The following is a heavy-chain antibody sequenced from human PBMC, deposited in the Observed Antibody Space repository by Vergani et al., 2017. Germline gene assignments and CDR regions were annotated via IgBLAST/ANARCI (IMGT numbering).Heavy chain of an antibody. Sequence: EVQLVESGGGLVQPGRSLRLSCAASGFTFDDYAMHWVRQAPGKGLEWVSGISWNSGSTGYADSVKGRFTISRDNAKNSLYLQMNSLRDEDTAVYYCARDDRPYFWNYGEFGGAFDIWGQGTMVTVSS. V-gene: IGHV3-9*01. CDR2: ISWNSGST. D-gene: IGHD1-7*01. J-gene: IGHJ3*02. CDR1: GFTFDDYA. CDR3: ARDDRPYFWNYGEFGGAFDI.